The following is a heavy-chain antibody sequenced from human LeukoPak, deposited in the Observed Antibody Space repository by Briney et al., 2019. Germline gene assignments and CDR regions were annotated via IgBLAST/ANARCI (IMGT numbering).Heavy chain of an antibody. CDR3: ARGTRGFGELYY. J-gene: IGHJ4*02. CDR1: GGSISSGSYY. Sequence: SETLSLTCTVSGGSISSGSYYWSWIRQPPGKGLEWIGYIYYSGSTNYNPSLKSRVTISVDTSKNQFSLRLSSVTAADTAVYYCARGTRGFGELYYWGQGTLVTVSS. D-gene: IGHD3-10*01. CDR2: IYYSGST. V-gene: IGHV4-61*01.